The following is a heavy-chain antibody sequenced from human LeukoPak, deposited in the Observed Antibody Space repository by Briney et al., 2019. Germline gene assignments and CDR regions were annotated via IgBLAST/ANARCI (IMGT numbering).Heavy chain of an antibody. CDR2: IYYSGST. V-gene: IGHV4-59*01. D-gene: IGHD5-18*01. CDR1: GGSISTSY. J-gene: IGHJ4*02. CDR3: AGVRGYSYGWYYFDY. Sequence: SETLSLTCTVSGGSISTSYWSWLRQSPGKGLEWIGYIYYSGSTNYNPSLKSRVTISVDTSKNQFSLKLSSVTAADTAVYYCAGVRGYSYGWYYFDYWGQGTLVTVSS.